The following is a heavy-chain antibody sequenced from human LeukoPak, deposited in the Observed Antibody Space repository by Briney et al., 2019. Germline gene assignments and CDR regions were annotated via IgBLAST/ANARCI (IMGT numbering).Heavy chain of an antibody. CDR1: GGTFSSYA. CDR2: IIPIFGIA. CDR3: ARDFGTYYYGMDV. D-gene: IGHD3-10*01. V-gene: IGHV1-69*04. Sequence: SVKVSCKASGGTFSSYAISWVRQAPGQGLEWMGRIIPIFGIANYAQKFQGRATITADKSTSTAYMELSSLRSEDTAVYYCARDFGTYYYGMDVWGQGTTVTVSS. J-gene: IGHJ6*02.